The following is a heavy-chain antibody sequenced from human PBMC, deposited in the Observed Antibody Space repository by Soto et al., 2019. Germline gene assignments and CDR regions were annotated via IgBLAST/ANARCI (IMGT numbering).Heavy chain of an antibody. CDR3: ARVGSMVMERWFGP. Sequence: EVQLVESGGGVVQPGGSLRLSCAASGFTFIGYWMHWYRQGPGKGLVWVARINNDGIDTTYADSVKGRFTISRDNTKNMVYVEMTSLRADDTAVYYCARVGSMVMERWFGPWGEGTLGTVSS. D-gene: IGHD2-8*01. CDR2: INNDGIDT. J-gene: IGHJ5*02. V-gene: IGHV3-74*03. CDR1: GFTFIGYW.